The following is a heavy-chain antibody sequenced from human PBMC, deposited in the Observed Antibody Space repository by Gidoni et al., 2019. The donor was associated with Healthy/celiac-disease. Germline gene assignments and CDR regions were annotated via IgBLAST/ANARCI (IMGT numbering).Heavy chain of an antibody. D-gene: IGHD6-13*01. J-gene: IGHJ4*02. V-gene: IGHV3-23*01. CDR3: AKDLLECCGEQLGFDY. Sequence: EVQLLESGGGLVQPGGSLRLSCAPSGFTFSSHAMSWVRQAPGKGLEWVSAISGSGGSTYYADSVKGRFTISRDNSKNTLYLQMNSLRAEDTAVYYCAKDLLECCGEQLGFDYWGQGTLVTVSS. CDR1: GFTFSSHA. CDR2: ISGSGGST.